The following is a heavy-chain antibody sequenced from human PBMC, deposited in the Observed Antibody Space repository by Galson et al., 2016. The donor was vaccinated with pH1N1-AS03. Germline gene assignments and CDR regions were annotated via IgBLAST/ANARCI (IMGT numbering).Heavy chain of an antibody. CDR2: IDPSIGST. CDR3: ATYGSGSRGGFDY. D-gene: IGHD3-10*01. V-gene: IGHV1-46*01. J-gene: IGHJ4*02. Sequence: SVKVSCKASGYTLSRYYMHWMRQAPGQGPEWMGVIDPSIGSTTYAQKFQGRVNMTRDPATTTAYMELRSLRSDDTAVYYCATYGSGSRGGFDYWGQGALITVSS. CDR1: GYTLSRYY.